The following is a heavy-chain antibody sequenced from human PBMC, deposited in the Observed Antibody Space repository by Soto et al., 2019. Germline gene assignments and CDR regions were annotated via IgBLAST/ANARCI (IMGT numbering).Heavy chain of an antibody. CDR1: GGSISSYY. Sequence: QVQLQESGPGLVKPSETLSLTCTVSGGSISSYYWSWIRQPPGKGLEWIGYIYYSGITNYNPSLKSRVTISVDTSKNQFSLKLSSVTAADTAVYYCARGWGRVFDYWGQGTLVTVSS. V-gene: IGHV4-59*01. D-gene: IGHD3-16*01. J-gene: IGHJ4*02. CDR3: ARGWGRVFDY. CDR2: IYYSGIT.